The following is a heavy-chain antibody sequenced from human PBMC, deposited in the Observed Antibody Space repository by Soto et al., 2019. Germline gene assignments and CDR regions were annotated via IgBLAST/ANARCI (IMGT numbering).Heavy chain of an antibody. CDR3: ATDSQTVVRGRSYYYYCMDV. J-gene: IGHJ6*02. CDR2: FDPEDGET. V-gene: IGHV1-24*01. D-gene: IGHD3-10*02. Sequence: GASVKVSCKVSGYTLTELSMHWVRQAPGKGLEWMGGFDPEDGETIYAQKFQGRVTMTEDTSTDTAYMELSSLRSEDTAVYYCATDSQTVVRGRSYYYYCMDVWGQGTTVTVSS. CDR1: GYTLTELS.